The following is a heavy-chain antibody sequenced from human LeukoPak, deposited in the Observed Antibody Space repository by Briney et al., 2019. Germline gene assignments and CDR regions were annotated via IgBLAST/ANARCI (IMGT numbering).Heavy chain of an antibody. D-gene: IGHD3-3*01. CDR1: GFAFTGHT. CDR2: IGGRDDRT. Sequence: GGSLRLSCAASGFAFTGHTMTWLRQAPGKGLEWVSIIGGRDDRTYYADSVKGRFTISRDNSKNILYLQMNSLRAEDTAVYYCAKDPNPFYDFWSGYKWGQGTLVTVSS. CDR3: AKDPNPFYDFWSGYK. J-gene: IGHJ4*02. V-gene: IGHV3-23*01.